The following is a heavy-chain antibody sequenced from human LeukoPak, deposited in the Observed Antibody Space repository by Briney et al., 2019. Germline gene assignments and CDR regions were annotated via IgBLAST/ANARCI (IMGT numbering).Heavy chain of an antibody. Sequence: ASVKVSCKTSGYSFTDDYVQWVRQAPGQGLEWMGWINPDSGFTSYAQKFQGRVTMTRDTSISTAYMEVRRLRPDDTAVYYCAPTPEAYTSNWNVWGQGTLVTVSS. CDR3: APTPEAYTSNWNV. V-gene: IGHV1-2*02. J-gene: IGHJ4*02. D-gene: IGHD1-1*01. CDR2: INPDSGFT. CDR1: GYSFTDDY.